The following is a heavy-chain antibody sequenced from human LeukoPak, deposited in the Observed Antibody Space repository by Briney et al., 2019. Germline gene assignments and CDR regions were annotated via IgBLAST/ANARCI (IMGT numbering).Heavy chain of an antibody. Sequence: KTGGSLRLSCAASGFTFNDYYMTWIRQAPGKGLEWVSYISSSGSIIYYADSVKGRFTISRDNAKNSLYLQMNSLRAEDTAVYYCAKDPAIAVAGKSFFEPWGQGTLATVSS. CDR2: ISSSGSII. CDR3: AKDPAIAVAGKSFFEP. J-gene: IGHJ5*02. D-gene: IGHD6-19*01. CDR1: GFTFNDYY. V-gene: IGHV3-11*01.